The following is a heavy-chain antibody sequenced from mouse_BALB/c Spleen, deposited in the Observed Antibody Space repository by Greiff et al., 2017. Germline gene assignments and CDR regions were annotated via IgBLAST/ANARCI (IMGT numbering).Heavy chain of an antibody. CDR2: ISSGGSYT. D-gene: IGHD2-4*01. V-gene: IGHV5-6-4*01. CDR1: GFTFSSYT. J-gene: IGHJ2*01. CDR3: TIYDYDGY. Sequence: EVKLQESGGGLVKPGGSLKLSCAASGFTFSSYTMSWVRQTPEKRLEWVATISSGGSYTYYPDSVKGRFTISRDNAKNTLYLQMSSLKSEDTAMYYCTIYDYDGYWGQGTTLTVSS.